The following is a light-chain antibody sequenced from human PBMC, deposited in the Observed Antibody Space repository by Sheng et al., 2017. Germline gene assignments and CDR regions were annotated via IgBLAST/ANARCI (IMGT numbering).Light chain of an antibody. CDR3: QQSYSTPYT. J-gene: IGKJ2*01. CDR2: AAS. V-gene: IGKV1-39*01. Sequence: DIQVTQSPSSLSASVGDRVTITCRASQSISKYLNWYQQKRGKAPKLLIYAASTLQSEVPSRFSGSGSGTDFTLTISSLQPEDFATFYCQQSYSTPYTFGQGTKLEIK. CDR1: QSISKY.